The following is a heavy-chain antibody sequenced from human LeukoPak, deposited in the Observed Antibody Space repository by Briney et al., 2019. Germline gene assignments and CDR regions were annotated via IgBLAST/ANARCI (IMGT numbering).Heavy chain of an antibody. CDR1: GFTFSSSV. Sequence: PGGSLRLSCTASGFTFSSSVMSWGRQAPGKGLEWVSGISGSGGSTFYADSVKGRFTTSRDNSKNTLYLQMNSLRAEDTALYYCAKVYSSGWYWVDYWGQGTLLTVSS. D-gene: IGHD6-19*01. CDR2: ISGSGGST. CDR3: AKVYSSGWYWVDY. V-gene: IGHV3-23*01. J-gene: IGHJ4*02.